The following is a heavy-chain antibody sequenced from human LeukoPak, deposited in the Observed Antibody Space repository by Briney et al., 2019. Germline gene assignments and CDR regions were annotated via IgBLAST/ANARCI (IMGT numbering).Heavy chain of an antibody. Sequence: PGGSLRLSCAASGFTFSTYWMHWVRQAPGKGLVWVSRSNGDGSSTTYADSEKGRFTISRDNAKNTLYLQMDSLRAEDTAVYYCARDRRYSFDSWGQGTLVTVSS. V-gene: IGHV3-74*01. CDR3: ARDRRYSFDS. CDR1: GFTFSTYW. J-gene: IGHJ4*02. D-gene: IGHD5-18*01. CDR2: SNGDGSST.